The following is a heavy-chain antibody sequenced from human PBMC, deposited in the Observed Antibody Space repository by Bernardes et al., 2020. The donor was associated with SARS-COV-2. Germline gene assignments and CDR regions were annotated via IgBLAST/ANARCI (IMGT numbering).Heavy chain of an antibody. CDR2: INPNSGGT. Sequence: ASVKVSCKASGYTFTGYYMHWVRQAPGQGLEWMGWINPNSGGTNYAQKFQGRVTMTRDTSISTAYMELSRLRSDDTAVYYCARDYAVGATSNVGMDVWGQGTTVTVSS. CDR3: ARDYAVGATSNVGMDV. V-gene: IGHV1-2*02. D-gene: IGHD1-26*01. CDR1: GYTFTGYY. J-gene: IGHJ6*02.